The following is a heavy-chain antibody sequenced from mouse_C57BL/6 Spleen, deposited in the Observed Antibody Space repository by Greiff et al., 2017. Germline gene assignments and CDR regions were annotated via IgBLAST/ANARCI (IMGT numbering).Heavy chain of an antibody. D-gene: IGHD1-1*01. V-gene: IGHV1-18*01. CDR1: GYTFTDYN. J-gene: IGHJ2*01. Sequence: VQLKESGPELVKPGASVKIPCKASGYTFTDYNMDWVKQSHGKSLEWIGDINPNNGGTIYNQKFMGKATLTVDKSSSTAYMELRSLTSEDTAVYYCARPLYYGSSYRFDYWGQGTTLTVSS. CDR3: ARPLYYGSSYRFDY. CDR2: INPNNGGT.